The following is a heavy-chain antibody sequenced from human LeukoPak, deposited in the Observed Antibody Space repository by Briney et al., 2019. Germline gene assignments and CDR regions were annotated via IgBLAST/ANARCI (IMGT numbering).Heavy chain of an antibody. CDR2: ISYDGSNK. CDR1: GFTFSSYA. Sequence: PGGSLRLSCAASGFTFSSYAMHWVRQAPGKGLEWVAVISYDGSNKYYADSVKGRFTISRDNSKNTLYLQMNSLRAEDTAVYYCARDSVAVVVAASLSCTLDYWGQGTLVTVSS. CDR3: ARDSVAVVVAASLSCTLDY. V-gene: IGHV3-30-3*01. D-gene: IGHD2-15*01. J-gene: IGHJ4*02.